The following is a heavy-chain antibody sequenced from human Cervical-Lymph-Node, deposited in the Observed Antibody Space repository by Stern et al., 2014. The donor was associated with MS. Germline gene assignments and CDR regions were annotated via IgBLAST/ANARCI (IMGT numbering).Heavy chain of an antibody. V-gene: IGHV1-18*04. CDR3: ARVRWDYDYVWGSYRLLDY. CDR2: ISAYNGKT. J-gene: IGHJ4*02. Sequence: QVQLVQSGAEVKKPGASVKVSCKASGYTFTSYGISWVRQAPGQGLEWMGWISAYNGKTNYAKKLQGRVTMTTDTSTSTAYMELRSLRSDDTAVYYCARVRWDYDYVWGSYRLLDYWGQGTLVTVSS. CDR1: GYTFTSYG. D-gene: IGHD3-16*02.